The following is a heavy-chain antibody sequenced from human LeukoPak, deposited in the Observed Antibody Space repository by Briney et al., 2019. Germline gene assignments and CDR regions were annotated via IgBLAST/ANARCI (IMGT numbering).Heavy chain of an antibody. J-gene: IGHJ2*01. CDR2: IYTSGST. CDR3: ARDRPHYDSSGYTYWYFDL. V-gene: IGHV4-4*07. CDR1: GSSISSYY. Sequence: SETLSLTCTVSGSSISSYYWSWIRQPAGKGLEWIGRIYTSGSTNQNPSLKSRVTMSVDTSKNQFSLKLSSVTAADTAVYYCARDRPHYDSSGYTYWYFDLWGRGTLVTVSS. D-gene: IGHD3-22*01.